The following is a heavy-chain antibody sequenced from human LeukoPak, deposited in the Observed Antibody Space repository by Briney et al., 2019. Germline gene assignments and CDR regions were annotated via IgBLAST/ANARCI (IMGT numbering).Heavy chain of an antibody. Sequence: GASLKISCKGAGYTFTNYCIGCVRQLPGKVLEWMGIICPGDSDTRYSPSFQSQVTILADKSISIAYLKWSSLKASDTAMYYCARSYYDILTSYSDWGQGTRVNVSS. CDR1: GYTFTNYC. D-gene: IGHD3-9*01. V-gene: IGHV5-51*01. CDR3: ARSYYDILTSYSD. CDR2: ICPGDSDT. J-gene: IGHJ4*02.